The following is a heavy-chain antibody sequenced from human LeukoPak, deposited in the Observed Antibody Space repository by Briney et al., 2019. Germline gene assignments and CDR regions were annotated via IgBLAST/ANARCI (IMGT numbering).Heavy chain of an antibody. J-gene: IGHJ3*02. D-gene: IGHD6-19*01. V-gene: IGHV1-58*02. Sequence: VKVSCKASGFTFTSSAIQWVRQARGQRLEWIGWIVVGSGNTNYAQKFQEGITITRDMSTSTAYMELSSLRSEDTAVYYCARKSVAVRDAFDIWGQGTMVTVSS. CDR1: GFTFTSSA. CDR3: ARKSVAVRDAFDI. CDR2: IVVGSGNT.